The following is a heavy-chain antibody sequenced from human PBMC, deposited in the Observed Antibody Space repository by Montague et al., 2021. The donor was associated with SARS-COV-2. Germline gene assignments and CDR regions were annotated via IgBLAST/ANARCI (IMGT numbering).Heavy chain of an antibody. CDR3: AKGPRHDVASGLDH. J-gene: IGHJ4*02. Sequence: SLRLSCAASGSPFDENAMFWVRQAPGKGLEWVSGISWNSGSLGYADSLKGRFTVSRDNAKNSLYLQMNSLRPDDTALYYCAKGPRHDVASGLDHWGQGTLVTVSS. CDR2: ISWNSGSL. V-gene: IGHV3-9*01. CDR1: GSPFDENA. D-gene: IGHD6-13*01.